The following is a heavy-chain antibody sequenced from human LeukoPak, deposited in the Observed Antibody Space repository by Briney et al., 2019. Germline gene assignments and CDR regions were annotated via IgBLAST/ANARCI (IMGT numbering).Heavy chain of an antibody. Sequence: GGSLRLSCAASGFTFSSCAMHWVRQAPGKGLEWVAVISYDGSNKYYADSVKGRFTVSRDNSKNTLYLQMNSLRAEDTAVYYCARSSGHDYWGQGTLVTVSS. CDR3: ARSSGHDY. V-gene: IGHV3-30-3*01. CDR1: GFTFSSCA. CDR2: ISYDGSNK. D-gene: IGHD3-22*01. J-gene: IGHJ4*02.